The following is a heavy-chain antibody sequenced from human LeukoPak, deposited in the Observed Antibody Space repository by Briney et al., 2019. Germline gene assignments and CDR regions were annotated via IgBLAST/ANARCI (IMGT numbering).Heavy chain of an antibody. J-gene: IGHJ3*02. V-gene: IGHV5-10-1*01. D-gene: IGHD2-21*02. CDR1: GYRFTSYW. CDR3: ARRALPPAYCGGDCFDAFDI. CDR2: VDPSDSYT. Sequence: GASLKISCKGSGYRFTSYWISWVRQMPGKGLGWMGRVDPSDSYTNYSPSFQGHVTISADKSISTAYLQWSSLKASDTAMYYCARRALPPAYCGGDCFDAFDIWGQGTMVTVSS.